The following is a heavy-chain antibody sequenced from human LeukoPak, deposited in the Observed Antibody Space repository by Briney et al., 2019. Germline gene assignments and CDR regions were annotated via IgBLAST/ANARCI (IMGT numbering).Heavy chain of an antibody. D-gene: IGHD1-26*01. V-gene: IGHV1-46*01. J-gene: IGHJ4*02. Sequence: ASVKVSCKVSGYTFTSYYMHWVRQAPGQGLEWMGIINPSGGSTSYAQKFQGRVTMTRDTSTSTVYMELSSLRSEDTAVYYCARGSEVWSVGATRSFDYWGQGTLVTVSS. CDR2: INPSGGST. CDR1: GYTFTSYY. CDR3: ARGSEVWSVGATRSFDY.